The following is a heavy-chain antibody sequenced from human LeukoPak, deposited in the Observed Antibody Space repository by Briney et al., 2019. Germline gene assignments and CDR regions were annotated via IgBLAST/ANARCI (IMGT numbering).Heavy chain of an antibody. CDR2: ISAYNGNT. CDR3: ARGRDGYNSD. V-gene: IGHV1-18*01. J-gene: IGHJ4*02. Sequence: ASVKVSCKSSGYTFTSYGISWVRQAPGHGLEWMGWISAYNGNTNYAQKFQGRVTMTTETSTSTAYMELRSLRSDDTAVYYCARGRDGYNSDWGQGTLVTVSS. CDR1: GYTFTSYG. D-gene: IGHD5-24*01.